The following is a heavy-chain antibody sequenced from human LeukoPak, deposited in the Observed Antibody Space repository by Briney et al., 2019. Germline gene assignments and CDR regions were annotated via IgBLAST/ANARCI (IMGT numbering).Heavy chain of an antibody. CDR1: GYTFTGYY. D-gene: IGHD3-10*01. V-gene: IGHV1-2*02. Sequence: ASVQVSCKASGYTFTGYYMHWVRHAPGQGREWMGWINPDSGGTNYAQTGQGRVTMIRDTSISTDYMELSRLRSDDTAVYYCARLEYYGAGSYYNYYSKWGQGTLVTVSS. CDR2: INPDSGGT. CDR3: ARLEYYGAGSYYNYYSK. J-gene: IGHJ4*02.